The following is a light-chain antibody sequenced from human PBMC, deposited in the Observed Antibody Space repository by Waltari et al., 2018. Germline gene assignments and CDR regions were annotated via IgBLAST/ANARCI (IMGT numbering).Light chain of an antibody. V-gene: IGKV1-39*01. J-gene: IGKJ1*01. CDR2: AAS. Sequence: DIQMTQSPSSLSASVGDRVTITCRASQTITNYINWYQQKSGKAPKLLIYAASSLKSGVPSRFSGSGSGTDFTLTITSLQPEDFATYHCQQSYSTPWTFGQGTKVEIK. CDR1: QTITNY. CDR3: QQSYSTPWT.